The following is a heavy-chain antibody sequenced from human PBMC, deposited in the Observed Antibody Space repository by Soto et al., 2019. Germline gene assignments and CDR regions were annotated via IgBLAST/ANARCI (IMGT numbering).Heavy chain of an antibody. V-gene: IGHV1-3*01. CDR2: INAGNGNT. J-gene: IGHJ4*02. Sequence: QVQLVQSGAEVKKPGASVKVSCKASGYTFTSYTMHWVRQAPGQRLEWMGWINAGNGNTKYSQKFQGRVTITRDTSASTAYMELSSLRSEDTAVYYCARGPGGPDGPGDYWGQGTLVTVSS. CDR3: ARGPGGPDGPGDY. D-gene: IGHD2-15*01. CDR1: GYTFTSYT.